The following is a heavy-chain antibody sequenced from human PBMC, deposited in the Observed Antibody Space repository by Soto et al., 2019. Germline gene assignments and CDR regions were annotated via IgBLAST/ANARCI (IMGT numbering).Heavy chain of an antibody. CDR1: GYIFTAYF. CDR2: INPTSGVT. Sequence: ASVKISCKTSGYIFTAYFIHWVRQAPGQGLEWMGWINPTSGVTKALQKFQGRIALTRDTSTRTFYMELSSLTSDDTAVYYCARDRGPNSGYRWGQGTPVTVSS. V-gene: IGHV1-2*02. D-gene: IGHD5-12*01. J-gene: IGHJ4*02. CDR3: ARDRGPNSGYR.